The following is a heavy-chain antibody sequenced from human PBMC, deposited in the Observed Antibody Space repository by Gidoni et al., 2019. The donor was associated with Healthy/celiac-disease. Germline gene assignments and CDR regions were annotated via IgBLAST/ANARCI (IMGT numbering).Heavy chain of an antibody. CDR3: ARDRIGYSSGWYMGYYYYGMDV. D-gene: IGHD6-19*01. V-gene: IGHV3-30*01. CDR2: ISYDGSNK. CDR1: GFTFSSYA. J-gene: IGHJ6*02. Sequence: QVQLVESGGGVVQPGRSLRLSCAASGFTFSSYAMHWVRQAPGKGLEWGAVISYDGSNKYYADSVKGRFTISRDNSKNTLYLQMNSLRAEDTAVYYCARDRIGYSSGWYMGYYYYGMDVWGQGTTVTVSS.